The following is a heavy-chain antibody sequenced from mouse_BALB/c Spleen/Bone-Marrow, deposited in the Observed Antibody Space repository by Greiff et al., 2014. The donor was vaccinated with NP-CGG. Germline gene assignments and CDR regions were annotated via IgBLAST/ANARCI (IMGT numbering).Heavy chain of an antibody. CDR2: IYPGNSDT. CDR3: TRSMGFYYAMDY. CDR1: GYTFTIYW. D-gene: IGHD2-3*01. J-gene: IGHJ4*01. Sequence: EVQLQQSGTVLARPGASVKTSCKASGYTFTIYWMHWVKQRPGQGLEWIGAIYPGNSDTSYNQKFKGKAKLTAVTSTSTAYTELSSLTNEDSAVYYCTRSMGFYYAMDYWGQGTSVTVSS. V-gene: IGHV1-5*01.